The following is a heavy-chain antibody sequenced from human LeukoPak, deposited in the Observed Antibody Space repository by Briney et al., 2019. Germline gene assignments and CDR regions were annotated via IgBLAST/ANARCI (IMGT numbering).Heavy chain of an antibody. CDR3: ARDSKSVPSSTSCSFFDY. CDR1: GFTFSTYG. D-gene: IGHD2-2*01. Sequence: PGGSLRLSCVASGFTFSTYGMHWVRQAPGKGLEWVAFIRYDGNNRYYPDSVKGRFTISRDNTKNSLYLQMNSLRAEDTAVYYCARDSKSVPSSTSCSFFDYWGQGTLVTVSS. V-gene: IGHV3-30*02. J-gene: IGHJ4*02. CDR2: IRYDGNNR.